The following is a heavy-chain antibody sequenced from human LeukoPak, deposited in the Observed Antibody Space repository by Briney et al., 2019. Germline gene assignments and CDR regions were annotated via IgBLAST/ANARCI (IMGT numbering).Heavy chain of an antibody. CDR3: ARDPNDFWSGEFDY. Sequence: SETLSLTCTVSGYSTSSGYYWGWIRQPPGKGLEWIGSIYHSGSTYYNPSLKSRLTISVDTSKNHFSLNLSSVTAADTAVYYCARDPNDFWSGEFDYWGQGTLVTVSS. CDR1: GYSTSSGYY. D-gene: IGHD3-3*01. CDR2: IYHSGST. V-gene: IGHV4-38-2*02. J-gene: IGHJ4*02.